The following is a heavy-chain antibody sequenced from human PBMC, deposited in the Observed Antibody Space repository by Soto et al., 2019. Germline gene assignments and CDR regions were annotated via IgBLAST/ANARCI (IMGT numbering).Heavy chain of an antibody. CDR3: AKGGGSGYSVYEGGLQFDY. CDR2: IIPIFGTA. Sequence: QVQLVQSGAEVKKPGSSVKVSCKASGGTFSSYAISWVRQAPGQGLEWMGGIIPIFGTANYAQKLQGRVTITADESTCKAYLELSSLRSEDTAVYYCAKGGGSGYSVYEGGLQFDYWGQGSLVSV. J-gene: IGHJ4*02. V-gene: IGHV1-69*19. CDR1: GGTFSSYA. D-gene: IGHD5-12*01.